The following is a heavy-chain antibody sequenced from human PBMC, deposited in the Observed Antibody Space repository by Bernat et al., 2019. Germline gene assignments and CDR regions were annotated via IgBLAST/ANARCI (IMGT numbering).Heavy chain of an antibody. Sequence: EVQLVETGGGLIQPGGFLRLSCAASGFTVSSNYMSWVRQAPGKGLEWVSVIYSGGSTYYADSVKGRFTISRDNSKDTLYLQMNSLGAEDTAVYYCAGVTGNIAFDIWGQGTMVTVSS. V-gene: IGHV3-53*02. CDR2: IYSGGST. D-gene: IGHD3-9*01. J-gene: IGHJ3*02. CDR1: GFTVSSNY. CDR3: AGVTGNIAFDI.